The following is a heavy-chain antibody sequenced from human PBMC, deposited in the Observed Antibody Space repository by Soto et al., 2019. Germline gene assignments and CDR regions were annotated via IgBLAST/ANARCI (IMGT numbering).Heavy chain of an antibody. V-gene: IGHV3-66*01. CDR1: GFTVSSKY. CDR2: LYSGGST. D-gene: IGHD6-25*01. J-gene: IGHJ4*02. CDR3: AVAPRGERLLDFDY. Sequence: EVQLVESGGGLVQPGGSLRLSCVASGFTVSSKYMSWVRQAPEKGLEWVSVLYSGGSTYYADSVRDRFTISRDNSRNTLYLQMSSLRVEDTAIYYCAVAPRGERLLDFDYWGRGTLVTVSS.